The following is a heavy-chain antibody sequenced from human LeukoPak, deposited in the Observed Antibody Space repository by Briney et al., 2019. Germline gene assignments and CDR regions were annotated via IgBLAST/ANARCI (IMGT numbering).Heavy chain of an antibody. CDR2: IYYSGST. CDR3: ARWAGSPLGYYFDY. V-gene: IGHV4-39*01. J-gene: IGHJ4*02. D-gene: IGHD3-10*01. Sequence: SEPLSLTCSVSGGSISSAGYFWGWIRQPPGKGLEWIGIIYYSGSTHYNPSLQSRITISVDTSKNQFSLKLSSVTAADTAVFYCARWAGSPLGYYFDYWGQGTLVTVSS. CDR1: GGSISSAGYF.